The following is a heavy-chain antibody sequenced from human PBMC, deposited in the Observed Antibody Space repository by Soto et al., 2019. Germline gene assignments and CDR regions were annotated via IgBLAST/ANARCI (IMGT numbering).Heavy chain of an antibody. Sequence: GASVKVSCKASGYTFTSYAMHWVRQAPGQRLEWMGWINAGNGNTKYSQKFQGRVTITRDTSASTAYMELSSLRSEDTAVYYCARPDRPGYSSGWYSSGGAFAIWGQGTMVTVSS. CDR2: INAGNGNT. CDR3: ARPDRPGYSSGWYSSGGAFAI. CDR1: GYTFTSYA. D-gene: IGHD6-19*01. V-gene: IGHV1-3*01. J-gene: IGHJ3*02.